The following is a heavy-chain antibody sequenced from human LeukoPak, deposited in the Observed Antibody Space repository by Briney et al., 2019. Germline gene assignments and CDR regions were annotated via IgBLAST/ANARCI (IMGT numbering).Heavy chain of an antibody. V-gene: IGHV4-34*01. J-gene: IGHJ6*03. CDR1: GGSFSGYY. Sequence: MSSETLSLTCAVYGGSFSGYYWSWIRQPPGKGLEWIGEINHSGSTNYNPSLKSRVTISVDTSKNQFSLKLSSVTAADTAVYYCARNLRQWLRFYYYMYVWGKGTTVTVSS. CDR3: ARNLRQWLRFYYYMYV. D-gene: IGHD5-12*01. CDR2: INHSGST.